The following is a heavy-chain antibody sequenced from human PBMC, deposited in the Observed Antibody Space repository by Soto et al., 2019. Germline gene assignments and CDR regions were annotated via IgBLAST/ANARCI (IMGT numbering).Heavy chain of an antibody. CDR1: GGSISSGGYY. V-gene: IGHV4-31*03. D-gene: IGHD1-1*01. J-gene: IGHJ6*02. Sequence: SETLSLTCTVSGGSISSGGYYWSWIRQHPGKGLEWIGYIYYSGSTYYNPSLKSRVTISVDTSKNQFSLKLSSVTAADTAVYYCARDYLGGWNPLSHYGMDVWGQGTTVTVSS. CDR3: ARDYLGGWNPLSHYGMDV. CDR2: IYYSGST.